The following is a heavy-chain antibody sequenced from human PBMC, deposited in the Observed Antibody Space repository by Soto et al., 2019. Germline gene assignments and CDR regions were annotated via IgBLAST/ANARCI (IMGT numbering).Heavy chain of an antibody. D-gene: IGHD1-26*01. CDR3: ARVVGATVGWEDWFAP. Sequence: SVKVSCKASGGTFSSYAISWVRQAPGQGLEWMGGIIPIFGTANYAQKFQGRVTITADESTSTAYMELSSLRSEDTAVYYCARVVGATVGWEDWFAPWGQGTLVTVSS. CDR1: GGTFSSYA. CDR2: IIPIFGTA. V-gene: IGHV1-69*13. J-gene: IGHJ5*02.